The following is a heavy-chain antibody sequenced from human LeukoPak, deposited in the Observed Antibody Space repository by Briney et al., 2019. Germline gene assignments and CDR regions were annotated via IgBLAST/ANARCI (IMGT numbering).Heavy chain of an antibody. D-gene: IGHD3-22*01. V-gene: IGHV4-30-2*01. CDR3: ARARGGYSPDY. CDR1: GGSISSGGYS. CDR2: IYHSGST. Sequence: ASETLSLTCAVSGGSISSGGYSWSWVRQPPGKGLEWIGYIYHSGSTYYNPSLKSRVTISVDRSKNQFSLKLSSVTAADTAVYYCARARGGYSPDYWGQGTLVTVSS. J-gene: IGHJ4*02.